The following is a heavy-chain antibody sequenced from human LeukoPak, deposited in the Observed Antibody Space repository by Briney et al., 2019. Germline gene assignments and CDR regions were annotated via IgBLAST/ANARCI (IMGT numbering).Heavy chain of an antibody. D-gene: IGHD6-13*01. CDR1: GFTFINYA. J-gene: IGHJ4*02. Sequence: GGSLRLSCAASGFTFINYAMTWVRQAPGKGLEWVSAISGSGDSTYYADSVKGRFTISRDNSKNTLYLQMNSLRAEDTAVYYCAKKYSSSWYHYYFDYGGQGTLVTVSS. V-gene: IGHV3-23*01. CDR2: ISGSGDST. CDR3: AKKYSSSWYHYYFDY.